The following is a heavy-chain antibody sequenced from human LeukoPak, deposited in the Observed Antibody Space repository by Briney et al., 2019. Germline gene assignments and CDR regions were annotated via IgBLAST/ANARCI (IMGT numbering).Heavy chain of an antibody. CDR2: IYYSGST. Sequence: PSETLSLTCTVSGGSISSYYWSWIRQPPGKGLEWIGYIYYSGSTNYNPSLKSRVTISVDTSKNQFSLKLSSVTAADTAVYYCARDARQRGYYYDSSGYGSYDAFDIWGQGTMVTVSS. V-gene: IGHV4-59*01. J-gene: IGHJ3*02. D-gene: IGHD3-22*01. CDR3: ARDARQRGYYYDSSGYGSYDAFDI. CDR1: GGSISSYY.